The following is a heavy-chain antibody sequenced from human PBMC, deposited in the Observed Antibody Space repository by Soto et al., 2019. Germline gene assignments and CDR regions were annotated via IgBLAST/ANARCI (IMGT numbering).Heavy chain of an antibody. V-gene: IGHV4-59*01. Sequence: PSETLSLTCTVSGGSISSYYWSWIRQPPGKGLGWIGYIYYSGSTNYNPSLKSRVTISVDTSKNQFSLKLSSVTAADTAVYYCARDMGGYDPYPFDYWGQGTLVTVS. J-gene: IGHJ4*02. D-gene: IGHD5-12*01. CDR1: GGSISSYY. CDR3: ARDMGGYDPYPFDY. CDR2: IYYSGST.